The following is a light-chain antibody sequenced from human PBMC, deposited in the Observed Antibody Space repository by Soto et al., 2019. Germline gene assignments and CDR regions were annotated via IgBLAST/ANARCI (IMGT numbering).Light chain of an antibody. V-gene: IGKV2-30*01. CDR3: MQSTDWPPT. J-gene: IGKJ4*01. CDR1: QSLLYSDGNTY. CDR2: QVS. Sequence: DVVMTQAPLCLPVSLGQPSSMSCSSIQSLLYSDGNTYLNLFQQRPGQSPRRLIFQVSNRDSGVPETFSGSGSGNDFTMKISRVEAEDVGVYYCMQSTDWPPTFGGVTKV.